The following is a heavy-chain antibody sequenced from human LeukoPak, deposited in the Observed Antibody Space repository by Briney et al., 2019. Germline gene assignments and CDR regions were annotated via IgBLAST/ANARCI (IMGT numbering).Heavy chain of an antibody. V-gene: IGHV3-23*01. CDR1: GFTFSSYA. D-gene: IGHD5-12*01. J-gene: IGHJ4*02. Sequence: GGSLRLSCAASGFTFSSYAMSWVRQAPGKGLEWVSAISGSGGSTYYADSVKGRFTISRDNSKNTLYLQMNSLRDEDTAVYYCAKDSIRTYSGHPSWGQGTLVTVSS. CDR3: AKDSIRTYSGHPS. CDR2: ISGSGGST.